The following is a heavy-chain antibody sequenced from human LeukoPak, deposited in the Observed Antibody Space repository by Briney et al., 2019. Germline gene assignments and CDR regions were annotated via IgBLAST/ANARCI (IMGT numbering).Heavy chain of an antibody. J-gene: IGHJ6*03. Sequence: GRSLRLSCAASGFTFSSYGMHWVRQAPGKGLEWVAVIWYDGSNKYYADSVKGRFTISRDNSKNTLYLQMISLRAEDTAVYYCARGSGMSNYYYYMDVWGKGTTVTVSS. D-gene: IGHD1-14*01. V-gene: IGHV3-33*01. CDR2: IWYDGSNK. CDR1: GFTFSSYG. CDR3: ARGSGMSNYYYYMDV.